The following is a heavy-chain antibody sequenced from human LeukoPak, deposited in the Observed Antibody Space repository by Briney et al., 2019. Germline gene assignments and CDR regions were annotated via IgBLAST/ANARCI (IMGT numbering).Heavy chain of an antibody. D-gene: IGHD2-2*01. CDR1: GYTFTNYG. Sequence: GASVKVSCKASGYTFTNYGISWVRQAPGQGLEWMGWISAYNGDTSYAQKLQGRVTMTTDTSTSTAYMELGSLGSDDTAVYYCARVGEYCTGISCLDYWSQGTPVTVSS. CDR2: ISAYNGDT. CDR3: ARVGEYCTGISCLDY. V-gene: IGHV1-18*01. J-gene: IGHJ4*02.